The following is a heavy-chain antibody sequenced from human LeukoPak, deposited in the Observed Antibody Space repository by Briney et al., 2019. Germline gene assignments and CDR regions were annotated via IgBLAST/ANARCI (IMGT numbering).Heavy chain of an antibody. J-gene: IGHJ6*02. CDR1: GYTFTGYY. D-gene: IGHD2-15*01. Sequence: LGASVKVSCKASGYTFTGYYMHWVRQAPGQGLEWMGWINPTSGGTNYAQKFQGRVTMTRDTSISTAYMELSRLRSDDTAVYYCARVGYCSGASCYSYYYYYGMDVWGQGTTVTVSS. CDR3: ARVGYCSGASCYSYYYYYGMDV. V-gene: IGHV1-2*02. CDR2: INPTSGGT.